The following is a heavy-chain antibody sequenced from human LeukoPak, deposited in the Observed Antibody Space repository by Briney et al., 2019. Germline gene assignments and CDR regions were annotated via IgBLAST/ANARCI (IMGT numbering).Heavy chain of an antibody. CDR1: GFTFSSYG. J-gene: IGHJ4*02. D-gene: IGHD3-10*01. CDR3: ARDQGGSGGN. Sequence: PGGSLRLSCAASGFTFSSYGMHWVRQAPGKGLEWVAVISYDGSNKYYADSVKGRFTISRDNAKNSVHPQMNSLRAEDTAVYYCARDQGGSGGNWGQGTLVTVSS. V-gene: IGHV3-30*03. CDR2: ISYDGSNK.